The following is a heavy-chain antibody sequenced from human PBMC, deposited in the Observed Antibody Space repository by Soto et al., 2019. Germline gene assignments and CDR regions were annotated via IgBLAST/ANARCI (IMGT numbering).Heavy chain of an antibody. V-gene: IGHV2-26*01. CDR3: ARMNVDAYTFFSAMDV. Sequence: ESGPTLVNRTESLTLTCTVSGFSLTTGKMGVSWFRQPPGKALEWLAHIVSDNERSYSTSLQGRLTISKDTSGSQVVLSMTNVDPVGTATYYCARMNVDAYTFFSAMDVFRRGT. CDR2: IVSDNER. CDR1: GFSLTTGKMG. J-gene: IGHJ6*04. D-gene: IGHD3-16*01.